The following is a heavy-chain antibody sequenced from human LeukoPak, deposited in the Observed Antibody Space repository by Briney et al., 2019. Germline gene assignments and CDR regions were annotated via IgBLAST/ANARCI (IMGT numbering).Heavy chain of an antibody. CDR2: IYHSGST. D-gene: IGHD3-22*01. J-gene: IGHJ4*02. Sequence: PSQTLSLTCAVSGGSISSGGYSWSWIRQPPGKGLEWIGYIYHSGSTYYNPSLKSRVTISVDTSKNQFSLNLSSVTAADTAVYYCASRRGGYYDSDGYYNYWGQGALVTVSS. V-gene: IGHV4-30-2*02. CDR1: GGSISSGGYS. CDR3: ASRRGGYYDSDGYYNY.